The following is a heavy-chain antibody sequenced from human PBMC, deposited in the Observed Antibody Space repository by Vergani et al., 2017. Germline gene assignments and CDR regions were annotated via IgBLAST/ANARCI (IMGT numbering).Heavy chain of an antibody. CDR2: IYYSGTS. CDR1: GASIVGSNFY. Sequence: QLQLQESGPGPVQPSETLSLTCTVSGASIVGSNFYWGWIRQSPGKGLEWIGNIYYSGTSYFNPSLKSRVTISVDRPKNQISMKLTSVTAADTAVYYCARHSTVEWLVKLGWIDPWGQGILVTVSS. CDR3: ARHSTVEWLVKLGWIDP. J-gene: IGHJ5*02. D-gene: IGHD6-19*01. V-gene: IGHV4-39*01.